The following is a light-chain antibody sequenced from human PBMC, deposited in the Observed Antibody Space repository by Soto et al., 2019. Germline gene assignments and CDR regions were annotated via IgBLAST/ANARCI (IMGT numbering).Light chain of an antibody. CDR1: SSDVGGYNY. V-gene: IGLV2-14*01. Sequence: QSVLTQPASVSGSPGQSITISCTGTSSDVGGYNYVSWYQQLPGKAPKLMIYEVTNRPSGVSFRFSGSKSGNTASLTISGLQAEDEADYYCSSYTSSGTVVFGGGTKLTVL. CDR2: EVT. CDR3: SSYTSSGTVV. J-gene: IGLJ2*01.